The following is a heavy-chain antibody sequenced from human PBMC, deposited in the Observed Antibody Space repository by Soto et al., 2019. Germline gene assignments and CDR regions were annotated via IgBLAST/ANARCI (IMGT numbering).Heavy chain of an antibody. CDR2: ISYDGSNK. V-gene: IGHV3-30*18. Sequence: PGGSLRLSCAASGFTFSSYGMHWGRQAPGKGLEWVAVISYDGSNKYYADSVKGRFTISRDNSKNTLYLQMNSLRAEDTAVYYCAKGRPIIQLWAQNDAFDIWGQGTMVTVSS. CDR3: AKGRPIIQLWAQNDAFDI. CDR1: GFTFSSYG. J-gene: IGHJ3*02. D-gene: IGHD5-18*01.